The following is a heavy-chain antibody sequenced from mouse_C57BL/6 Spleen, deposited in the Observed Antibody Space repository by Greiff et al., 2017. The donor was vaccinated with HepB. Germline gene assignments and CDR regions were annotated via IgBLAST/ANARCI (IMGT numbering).Heavy chain of an antibody. J-gene: IGHJ4*01. D-gene: IGHD1-1*01. CDR3: ARSRFITKEFYAMDY. CDR2: IHPNSGST. V-gene: IGHV1-64*01. Sequence: QVQLKQPGAELVKPGASEKLSCKASGYTFTSYWMHWVKQRPGQGLEWIGMIHPNSGSTNYNEKFKSKATLTVDKSSSTAYMQLSSLTSEDSAVDYCARSRFITKEFYAMDYWGQGTSVTVSS. CDR1: GYTFTSYW.